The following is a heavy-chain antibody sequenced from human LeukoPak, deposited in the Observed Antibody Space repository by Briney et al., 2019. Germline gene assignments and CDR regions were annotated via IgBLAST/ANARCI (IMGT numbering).Heavy chain of an antibody. CDR3: ARGAGGERPLRYFDWFYGLDAFDI. V-gene: IGHV1-8*03. D-gene: IGHD3-9*01. J-gene: IGHJ3*02. Sequence: ASVKVSCKASGYTFTSYDINWVRQATGQGLEWMGWMNPNSGNTGYAQKFQGRVTITRNTSISTAYMELSSLRSEDTAVYYCARGAGGERPLRYFDWFYGLDAFDIWGQGTMVTVSS. CDR2: MNPNSGNT. CDR1: GYTFTSYD.